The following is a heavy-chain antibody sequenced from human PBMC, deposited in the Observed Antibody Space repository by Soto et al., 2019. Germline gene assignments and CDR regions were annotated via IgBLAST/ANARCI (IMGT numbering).Heavy chain of an antibody. V-gene: IGHV4-59*01. D-gene: IGHD5-12*01. CDR3: ARDSGYSGYENYYYYGMDV. J-gene: IGHJ6*02. CDR1: GGSISSYY. Sequence: SATLSLTCTVSGGSISSYYWSWIRQPPGRGLEWIVYIYYSGSTNYNPSLKSRVTISVDTSKNQFSLKLSSVTAADTAVYYCARDSGYSGYENYYYYGMDVWGQGTTVT. CDR2: IYYSGST.